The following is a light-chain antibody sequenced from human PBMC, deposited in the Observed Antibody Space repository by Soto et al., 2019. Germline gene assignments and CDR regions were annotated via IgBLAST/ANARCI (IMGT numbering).Light chain of an antibody. CDR1: SGDIGDYNY. V-gene: IGLV2-14*01. J-gene: IGLJ1*01. Sequence: QSALTQPASVSGSPGQSITISCVGTSGDIGDYNYVSWYQQHPGKVPKVIINDVSNRPSGVSCRSAGTTSGNTAPLTVSVLQDEDDAYYYCCSDTRISTFVFGTGTKVTVL. CDR3: CSDTRISTFV. CDR2: DVS.